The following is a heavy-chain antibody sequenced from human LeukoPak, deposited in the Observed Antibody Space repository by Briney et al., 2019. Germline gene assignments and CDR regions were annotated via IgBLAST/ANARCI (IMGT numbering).Heavy chain of an antibody. V-gene: IGHV3-48*01. J-gene: IGHJ4*02. CDR3: ARGRPPADY. CDR1: GFTFSSYS. Sequence: GGSLRLSCAASGFTFSSYSMNWVRQAPGKGPEWVSYISSSSSTIYYADSVKGRFTISRDNAKNSLYLQMNSLRAEDTALYYCARGRPPADYWGQGTLVTVSS. CDR2: ISSSSSTI.